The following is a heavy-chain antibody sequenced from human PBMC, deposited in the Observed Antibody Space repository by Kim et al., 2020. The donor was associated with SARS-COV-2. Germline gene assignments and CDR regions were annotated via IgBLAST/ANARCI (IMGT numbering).Heavy chain of an antibody. J-gene: IGHJ2*01. D-gene: IGHD6-13*01. CDR2: ISYDGSNK. CDR3: ATFHSSSFESTRGLHWYFDL. V-gene: IGHV3-30*03. CDR1: GFTFSSYG. Sequence: GGSLRLSCAASGFTFSSYGMHWVRQAPGKGLEWVAVISYDGSNKYYADSVKGRFTISRDNSKNTLYLQMNSLRAEDTAVYYCATFHSSSFESTRGLHWYFDLWGRGTLVTVSS.